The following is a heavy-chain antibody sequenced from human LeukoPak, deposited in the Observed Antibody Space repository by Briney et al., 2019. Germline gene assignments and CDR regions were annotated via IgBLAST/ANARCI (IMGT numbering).Heavy chain of an antibody. CDR3: ARDSVPAAIGWDY. D-gene: IGHD2-2*01. CDR2: IIPILGIA. V-gene: IGHV1-69*04. CDR1: GYTFTSYG. Sequence: ASVKVSCKASGYTFTSYGISWVRQAPGQGLEWMGRIIPILGIANYAQKFQGRVTITADKSTSTAYMELSSLRSEDTAVYYCARDSVPAAIGWDYWGQGTLVTVSS. J-gene: IGHJ4*02.